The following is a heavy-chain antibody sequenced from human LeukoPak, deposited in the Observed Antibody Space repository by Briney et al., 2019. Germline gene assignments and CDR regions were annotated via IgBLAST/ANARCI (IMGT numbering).Heavy chain of an antibody. Sequence: GGSLRLSCAASGFTVSSNYMSWVRQAPGKGLDWVSVIYSGGRTYYADSVKGRFTISRDNSKNTLYLQMNSLRAEDTAVYYCASLSGYCSGGSCQSGYWGQGTLVTVSS. D-gene: IGHD2-15*01. J-gene: IGHJ4*02. V-gene: IGHV3-66*01. CDR2: IYSGGRT. CDR1: GFTVSSNY. CDR3: ASLSGYCSGGSCQSGY.